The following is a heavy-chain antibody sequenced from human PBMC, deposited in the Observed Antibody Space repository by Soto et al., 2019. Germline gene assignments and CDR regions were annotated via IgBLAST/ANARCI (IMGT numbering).Heavy chain of an antibody. CDR3: ARVVATPNPRWFDP. Sequence: PGGSLRLSCAASGFTFSDYYMSWIRQAPGKGLEWVSYISSSGSTIYYADSVKGRFTISRDNAKNSLYLQMNSLRAEDTAVYYCARVVATPNPRWFDPPGQGTLGTVS. D-gene: IGHD5-12*01. CDR2: ISSSGSTI. J-gene: IGHJ5*02. CDR1: GFTFSDYY. V-gene: IGHV3-11*01.